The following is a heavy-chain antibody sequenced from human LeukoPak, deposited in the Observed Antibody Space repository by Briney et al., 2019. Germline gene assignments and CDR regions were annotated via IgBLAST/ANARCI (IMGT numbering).Heavy chain of an antibody. J-gene: IGHJ4*02. Sequence: GGSLRLSCAASGFTFSSYGMHWVRQAPGKGLEWVAFIRYDGSNKYYADSVKGRFTISRDNSKNSLYLQMNSLRAEDMAVYYCARGIVVAGRFDYWGQGTLVTVSS. CDR3: ARGIVVAGRFDY. CDR1: GFTFSSYG. CDR2: IRYDGSNK. V-gene: IGHV3-30*02. D-gene: IGHD6-19*01.